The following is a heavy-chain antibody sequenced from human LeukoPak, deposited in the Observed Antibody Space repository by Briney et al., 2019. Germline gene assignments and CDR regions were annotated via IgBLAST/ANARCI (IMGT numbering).Heavy chain of an antibody. CDR2: ISAYNGNT. J-gene: IGHJ6*02. CDR3: ASSHDCSSTSCYMPWTYYYYGMDV. V-gene: IGHV1-18*01. Sequence: GASVKVFCKASGYTFTSYGISWVRQAPGQGLEWMGWISAYNGNTNYAQKLQGRVTMTTDTSTSTAYMELRSLRSDDTAVYYCASSHDCSSTSCYMPWTYYYYGMDVWGQGTTVTVSS. CDR1: GYTFTSYG. D-gene: IGHD2-2*02.